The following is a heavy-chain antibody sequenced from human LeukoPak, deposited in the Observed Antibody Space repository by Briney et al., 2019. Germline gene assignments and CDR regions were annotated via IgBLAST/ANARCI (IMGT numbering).Heavy chain of an antibody. CDR2: INPGGST. D-gene: IGHD1-20*01. V-gene: IGHV4-34*01. CDR1: GVTFSGYY. J-gene: IGHJ4*02. Sequence: PSETLSLSCAVSGVTFSGYYLSWIRQPPGKGLEWVGEINPGGSTNDNPSLKRRGTISVDTSKNQFSLKLSSVTAADTAVYYCARSLYNITGTLFDYWGQGTRVTVSS. CDR3: ARSLYNITGTLFDY.